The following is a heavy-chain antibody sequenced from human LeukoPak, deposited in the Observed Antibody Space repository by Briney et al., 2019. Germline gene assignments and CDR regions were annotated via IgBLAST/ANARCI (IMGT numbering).Heavy chain of an antibody. CDR1: GGTFSGYY. Sequence: PSETLSLTRAVYGGTFSGYYLSWIRQPPGKGLEWMGEINHSGSTNYNPSLKSRVTISVDTSKNQYPPKLSSVTAADTAVYYCARARYCSSTSCYALGLDWFDPWGQGTLVTVSS. D-gene: IGHD2-2*01. J-gene: IGHJ5*02. CDR3: ARARYCSSTSCYALGLDWFDP. CDR2: INHSGST. V-gene: IGHV4-34*01.